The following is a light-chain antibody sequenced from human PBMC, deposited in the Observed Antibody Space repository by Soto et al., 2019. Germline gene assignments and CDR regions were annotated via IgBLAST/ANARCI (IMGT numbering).Light chain of an antibody. Sequence: DIQMTQSPSTLSASVGDRVTITCRASQNIYIWLAWYQQKPGKAPRVVINKASTLESGVPSRFSGSGLGTEFTLTIDSLQPDDFATYYCRHFNDYYVACGQGTRVEVK. CDR3: RHFNDYYVA. J-gene: IGKJ1*01. V-gene: IGKV1-5*03. CDR2: KAS. CDR1: QNIYIW.